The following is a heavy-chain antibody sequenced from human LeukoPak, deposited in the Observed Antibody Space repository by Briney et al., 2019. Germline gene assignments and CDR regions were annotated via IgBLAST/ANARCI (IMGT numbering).Heavy chain of an antibody. J-gene: IGHJ4*02. D-gene: IGHD1-7*01. Sequence: ASVKVSCKASGGTFSSYAISWVRQAPGQGLEWMGRIIPILGIANYAQKLQGRVTMTTDTSTSTAYMELRSLRSDDTAVYYCARDPWNYVPFDYWGQGTLVTVSS. CDR1: GGTFSSYA. V-gene: IGHV1-69*04. CDR3: ARDPWNYVPFDY. CDR2: IIPILGIA.